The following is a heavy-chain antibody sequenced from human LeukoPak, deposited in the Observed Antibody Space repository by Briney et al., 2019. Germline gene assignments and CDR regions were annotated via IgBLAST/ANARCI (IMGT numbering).Heavy chain of an antibody. V-gene: IGHV1-69*13. D-gene: IGHD2-15*01. CDR2: IIPIFGTA. J-gene: IGHJ3*02. CDR1: GGTFSSYA. Sequence: SVKVSCKASGGTFSSYAVSWVRQAPGQGLEWMGGIIPIFGTANYAQKFQGRVTITADESTSTAYMELSSLRSEDTAVYYCARDHPPYCSGGSCFHDAFDIWGQGTMVTVSS. CDR3: ARDHPPYCSGGSCFHDAFDI.